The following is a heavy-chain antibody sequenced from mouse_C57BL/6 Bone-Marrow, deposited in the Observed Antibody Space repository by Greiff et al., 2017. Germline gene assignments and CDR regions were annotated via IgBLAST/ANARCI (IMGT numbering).Heavy chain of an antibody. J-gene: IGHJ3*01. CDR2: IDPESGGT. Sequence: VKLLESGAELVRPGASVTLSCKASGYTFTDYEMHWVKQTPVHGLEWIGAIDPESGGTAYNQKFKGKAILTADKSSSTAYMELRSLTSEDSADYCCRVGYYDYWGQGTLVTVSS. CDR3: RVGYYDY. CDR1: GYTFTDYE. D-gene: IGHD2-3*01. V-gene: IGHV1-15*01.